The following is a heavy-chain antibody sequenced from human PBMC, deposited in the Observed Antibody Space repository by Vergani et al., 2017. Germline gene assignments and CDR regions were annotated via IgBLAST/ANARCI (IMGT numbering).Heavy chain of an antibody. D-gene: IGHD2-8*01. V-gene: IGHV4-38-2*02. CDR1: GYSISSGYY. CDR2: IYHSGST. CDR3: ARDNGAASGPKWFDP. Sequence: QVQLQQWGAGLLKPSETLSLTCAVYGYSISSGYYWGWIRQPPGKGLEWIGSIYHSGSTYYNPSLKSRVTISLDTSKNQFSLKLSSVTAADTAVYYCARDNGAASGPKWFDPWGQGTLVTVSS. J-gene: IGHJ5*02.